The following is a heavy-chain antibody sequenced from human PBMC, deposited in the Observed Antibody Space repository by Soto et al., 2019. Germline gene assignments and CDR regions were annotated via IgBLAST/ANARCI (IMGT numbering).Heavy chain of an antibody. CDR2: IRSGGNT. CDR1: GFTVSTDW. Sequence: GGSLRLSCAASGFTVSTDWMYWVRQAPGKGLEWVSVIRSGGNTYYADSVKGRFTISRDNSKNTLYLQMNSLRAEDTAVYYCGSSRVVIIRHAFDIWGQGTMVTVSS. CDR3: GSSRVVIIRHAFDI. D-gene: IGHD3-3*01. J-gene: IGHJ3*02. V-gene: IGHV3-53*01.